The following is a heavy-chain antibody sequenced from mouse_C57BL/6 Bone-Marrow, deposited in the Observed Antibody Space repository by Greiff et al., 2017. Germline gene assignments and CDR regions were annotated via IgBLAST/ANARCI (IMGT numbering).Heavy chain of an antibody. Sequence: QVQLQQPGAELVKPGASVKLSCKASGYTFTSYWMHWVKQRPGQGLEWIGMIHPNSGSTNYNEKFKSKATLTVDQSSSTAYMQLSSLTSEDSAVYEGAGERDLVWLRRGFDYWGQGTTLTVSA. J-gene: IGHJ2*01. CDR3: AGERDLVWLRRGFDY. V-gene: IGHV1-64*01. CDR1: GYTFTSYW. D-gene: IGHD2-2*01. CDR2: IHPNSGST.